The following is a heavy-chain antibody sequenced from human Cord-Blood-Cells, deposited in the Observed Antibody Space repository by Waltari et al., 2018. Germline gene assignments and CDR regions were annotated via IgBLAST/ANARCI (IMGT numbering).Heavy chain of an antibody. J-gene: IGHJ4*02. CDR3: ARDRSVGYSYGYGY. Sequence: QVQLVQSGAEVKKPGSSVKVSCKASGGTFSSYAISWVRQAPGQGLEWMGRSIPILGIANYEQKFQGRVTITADKSTSTAYMELSNLRSEDTAVYYCARDRSVGYSYGYGYWGQGTLVTVSS. CDR2: SIPILGIA. V-gene: IGHV1-69*09. D-gene: IGHD5-18*01. CDR1: GGTFSSYA.